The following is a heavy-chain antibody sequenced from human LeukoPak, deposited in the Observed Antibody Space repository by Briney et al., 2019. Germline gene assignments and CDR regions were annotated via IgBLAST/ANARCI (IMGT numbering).Heavy chain of an antibody. Sequence: GGSLRLSCAASGFTFSDAWMSWVRQAPGKGLEWVGRIKSKTDGGTTDYAAPVKGRFTISRDDSKDTLYLQMNSLITEDTAAYYCAAGTGRSDFDYWGQGTLVTVSS. J-gene: IGHJ4*02. CDR1: GFTFSDAW. D-gene: IGHD3/OR15-3a*01. V-gene: IGHV3-15*01. CDR3: AAGTGRSDFDY. CDR2: IKSKTDGGTT.